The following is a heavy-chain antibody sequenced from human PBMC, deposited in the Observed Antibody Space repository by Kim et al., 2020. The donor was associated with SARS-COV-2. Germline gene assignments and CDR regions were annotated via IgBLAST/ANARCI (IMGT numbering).Heavy chain of an antibody. CDR3: ARGVGATTRTFAFDI. D-gene: IGHD1-26*01. CDR2: INPNSGGT. CDR1: GYTFTGYY. Sequence: ASVKVSCKASGYTFTGYYMHWVRQAPGQGLEWMGRINPNSGGTNYAQKFQGRVTMTRDTSISTAYMELSRLRSDDTAVYYCARGVGATTRTFAFDIWGQGTMVTVSS. J-gene: IGHJ3*02. V-gene: IGHV1-2*06.